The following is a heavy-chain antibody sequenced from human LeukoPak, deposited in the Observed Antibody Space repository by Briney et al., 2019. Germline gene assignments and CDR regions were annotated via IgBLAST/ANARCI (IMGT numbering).Heavy chain of an antibody. J-gene: IGHJ2*01. D-gene: IGHD4-17*01. Sequence: GGSLRLSCAASGFTFAVSPMSWVRKAPGKGLEWVSAIGANGFDTYYADSVKGRFTMSRDNSKDTLYLQMDSLRAEDTAVYYCVTKTTVTYYWYFDLWGRGALVTVSS. V-gene: IGHV3-23*01. CDR1: GFTFAVSP. CDR3: VTKTTVTYYWYFDL. CDR2: IGANGFDT.